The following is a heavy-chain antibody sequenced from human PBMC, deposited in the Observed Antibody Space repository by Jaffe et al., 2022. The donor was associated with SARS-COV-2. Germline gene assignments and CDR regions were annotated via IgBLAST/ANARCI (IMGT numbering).Heavy chain of an antibody. V-gene: IGHV3-9*01. CDR3: AKDIGSGYWAPDFDY. Sequence: EVQLVESGGGLVQPGRSLRLSCAASGFTFDDYAMHWVRQAPGKGLEWVSGISWNSGSIGYADSVKGRFTISRDNAKNSLYLQMNSLRAEDTALYYCAKDIGSGYWAPDFDYWGQGTLVTVSS. CDR2: ISWNSGSI. CDR1: GFTFDDYA. J-gene: IGHJ4*02. D-gene: IGHD3-22*01.